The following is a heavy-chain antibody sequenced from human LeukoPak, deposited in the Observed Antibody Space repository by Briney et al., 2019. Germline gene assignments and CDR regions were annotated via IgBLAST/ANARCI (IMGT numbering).Heavy chain of an antibody. Sequence: KTSETLSLTCAVHGGSFSGYYWSWIRQPPGKGLEWIGEINHSGSTNYNPSLKSRVTISVDTSKNQFSLKLSSVTAADTAVYYCARNFGVATFDYWGQGTLVTVSS. CDR2: INHSGST. CDR3: ARNFGVATFDY. V-gene: IGHV4-34*01. J-gene: IGHJ4*02. CDR1: GGSFSGYY. D-gene: IGHD3-3*01.